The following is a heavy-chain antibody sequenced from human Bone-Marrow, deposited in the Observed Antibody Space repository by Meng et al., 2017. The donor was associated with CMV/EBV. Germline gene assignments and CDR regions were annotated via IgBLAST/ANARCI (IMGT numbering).Heavy chain of an antibody. CDR1: GGSISNTGYY. Sequence: GSLRLSCTVSGGSISNTGYYWGWIRQPPGKGLEWIGSIYYSGSTYYNPSLKSRVTISVDTSKNQFSLKLSSVTAADTAVYYCARSRVGEERGSYYEHYYYYGMDVWGQGTTVTVSS. J-gene: IGHJ6*02. CDR3: ARSRVGEERGSYYEHYYYYGMDV. CDR2: IYYSGST. V-gene: IGHV4-39*07. D-gene: IGHD1-26*01.